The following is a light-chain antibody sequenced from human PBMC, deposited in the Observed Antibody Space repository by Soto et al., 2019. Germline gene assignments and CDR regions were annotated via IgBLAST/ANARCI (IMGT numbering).Light chain of an antibody. V-gene: IGKV1-5*01. CDR1: QTISNW. Sequence: DIHMTQSPSTLSASVGDRVTITCRPSQTISNWLAWYQQRPGKAPRLLIYDVSILESGVPSRFSGSGSGTEFTLTITSLQPDDFATYYCQQYSDSFWAFGQGTKVDI. CDR2: DVS. CDR3: QQYSDSFWA. J-gene: IGKJ1*01.